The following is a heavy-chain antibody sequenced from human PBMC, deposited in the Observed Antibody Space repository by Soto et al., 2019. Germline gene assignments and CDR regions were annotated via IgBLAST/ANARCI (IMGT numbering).Heavy chain of an antibody. CDR3: SRGRGVATTGADY. CDR1: GGSINTATHS. Sequence: QLQLQESGSGLVKPSQTLSLTCAVSGGSINTATHSWSWLRQPPGKGLEWIGYIYHSGSTYYNPSRKRPVTRSIDKANNAFARRLTSVTAADTAVDYCSRGRGVATTGADYWGQGILVTVSS. V-gene: IGHV4-30-2*01. J-gene: IGHJ4*02. D-gene: IGHD3-10*01. CDR2: IYHSGST.